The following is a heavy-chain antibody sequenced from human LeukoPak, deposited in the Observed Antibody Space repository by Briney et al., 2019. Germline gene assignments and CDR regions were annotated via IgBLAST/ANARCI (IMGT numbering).Heavy chain of an antibody. J-gene: IGHJ4*02. CDR1: GFTFSSYS. D-gene: IGHD6-19*01. CDR3: AKGTSRGWYDGHFDY. Sequence: GGSLRLSCAASGFTFSSYSMNWVRQAPGKGLEWVSGISWNSGSIAYADSVKGRFTISRDNAKNSLYLQMNSLRAEDMALYYCAKGTSRGWYDGHFDYWGQGTLVTVSS. V-gene: IGHV3-9*03. CDR2: ISWNSGSI.